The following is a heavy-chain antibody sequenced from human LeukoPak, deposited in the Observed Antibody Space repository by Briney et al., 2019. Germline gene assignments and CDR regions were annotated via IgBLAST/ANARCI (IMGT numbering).Heavy chain of an antibody. CDR3: ATHFRYCNSGSCSYFDY. CDR2: IGGNGAAT. J-gene: IGHJ4*02. CDR1: GFTFSSHA. V-gene: IGHV3-23*01. D-gene: IGHD2-15*01. Sequence: GGCLRLSCATSGFTFSSHAVTWVRQAAGKGPEWVSGIGGNGAATFYADYVKGRFTISRDNSQSTVYLQMNSLKAEDTAVYHCATHFRYCNSGSCSYFDYWGQGTLVTVSS.